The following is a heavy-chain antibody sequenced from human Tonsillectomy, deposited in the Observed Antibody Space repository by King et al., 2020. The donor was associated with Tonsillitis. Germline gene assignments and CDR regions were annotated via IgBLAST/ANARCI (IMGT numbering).Heavy chain of an antibody. V-gene: IGHV4-38-2*01. CDR1: GYSISSGYY. CDR3: ARRPYEEQLPPLDAFDI. Sequence: VQLQESGPGLVKPSETLSLTCAVSGYSISSGYYWGWIRHPPGRGLEWFGSIYHSGSTYYNPSLKSRVTISVDTSKNQFSLKLSSVTAADTAVYYCARRPYEEQLPPLDAFDIWGQGTMVTVSS. CDR2: IYHSGST. J-gene: IGHJ3*02. D-gene: IGHD6-13*01.